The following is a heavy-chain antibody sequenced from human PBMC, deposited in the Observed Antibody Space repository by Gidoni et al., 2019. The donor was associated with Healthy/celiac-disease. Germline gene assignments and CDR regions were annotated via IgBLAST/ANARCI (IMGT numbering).Heavy chain of an antibody. D-gene: IGHD3-16*01. Sequence: EVQLLESGGGWVQPGGSLRRSCAASGFTFSSYAMSWVRQAPGKGLEWVSAISGSGGSTSSADSVKGRFTISRDNSKNTLYLQMNSLRAEDTAVYYCARIPPLGVDIWGQGTMVTVSS. V-gene: IGHV3-23*01. CDR2: ISGSGGST. CDR3: ARIPPLGVDI. CDR1: GFTFSSYA. J-gene: IGHJ3*02.